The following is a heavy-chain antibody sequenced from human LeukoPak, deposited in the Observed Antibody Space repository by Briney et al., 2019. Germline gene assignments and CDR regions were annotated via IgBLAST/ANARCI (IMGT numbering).Heavy chain of an antibody. CDR2: IYYSGRV. CDR1: ADSITRSDW. Sequence: SDTLSLTCAVSADSITRSDWWAWIRQPPGKGLEWLGNIYYSGRVYHNPSLQTRVTMSVDSSKNQFSLRLGSVTAVDTAVYLCAKTRSGTYYGDSFDIWGQGILVTVSS. D-gene: IGHD1-26*01. J-gene: IGHJ3*02. CDR3: AKTRSGTYYGDSFDI. V-gene: IGHV4-28*05.